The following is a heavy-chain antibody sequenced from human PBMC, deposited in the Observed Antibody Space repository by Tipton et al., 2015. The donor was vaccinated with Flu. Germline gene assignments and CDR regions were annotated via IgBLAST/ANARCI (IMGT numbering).Heavy chain of an antibody. CDR2: MYSGGSI. D-gene: IGHD4-17*01. Sequence: GSLRLSCAASGFSVDSKYMGWVRQAPGKGLEWVSVMYSGGSISYADSVKCRFTISRDTSKNTLFLLMNGLTDADTAWYYCASAMGDYKFDFYYGMDVWGQGTTVIVS. V-gene: IGHV3-53*01. J-gene: IGHJ6*02. CDR1: GFSVDSKY. CDR3: ASAMGDYKFDFYYGMDV.